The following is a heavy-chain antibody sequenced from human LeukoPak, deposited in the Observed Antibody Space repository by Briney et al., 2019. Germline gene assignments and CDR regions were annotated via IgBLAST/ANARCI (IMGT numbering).Heavy chain of an antibody. J-gene: IGHJ4*02. CDR2: IRYDGSNK. CDR3: AKGIAIVSATGADY. D-gene: IGHD2-21*01. V-gene: IGHV3-30*02. Sequence: PGGSLRLSCAASGFTFSTSGMHWVRQAPGKGLEWVAFIRYDGSNKYYGDSVKGRFTISRDNSKNTLYLQMNSLRAEDTAVYYCAKGIAIVSATGADYWGQGTLVTVSS. CDR1: GFTFSTSG.